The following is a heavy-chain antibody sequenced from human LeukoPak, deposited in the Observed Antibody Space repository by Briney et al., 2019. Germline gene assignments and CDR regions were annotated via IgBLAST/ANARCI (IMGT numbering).Heavy chain of an antibody. J-gene: IGHJ4*02. Sequence: SETLSLTCTVSGGSISSYYWSWIRQPPGKGLEWIGYIYYSGSTNYNPSLKSRVTISVDTSKNQFSLKLSSVTAADTAVYYCARGLNTAMVGVFDYWGQGTLVTVSS. V-gene: IGHV4-59*01. D-gene: IGHD5-18*01. CDR1: GGSISSYY. CDR3: ARGLNTAMVGVFDY. CDR2: IYYSGST.